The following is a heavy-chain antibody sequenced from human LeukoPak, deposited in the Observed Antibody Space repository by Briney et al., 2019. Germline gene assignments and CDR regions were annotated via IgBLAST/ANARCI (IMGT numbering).Heavy chain of an antibody. V-gene: IGHV3-11*01. CDR2: ISNTGFTI. D-gene: IGHD2-2*01. CDR3: ARKAVPAAEGNFDY. CDR1: GFTFSDYY. J-gene: IGHJ4*02. Sequence: GGSLRLSCAASGFTFSDYYMTWIRQAPGKGREWVSYISNTGFTIYYADSVKGRFTISMDNAKNSLYLQMNSLRAEDTAVYFCARKAVPAAEGNFDYWGQGTLVTVSS.